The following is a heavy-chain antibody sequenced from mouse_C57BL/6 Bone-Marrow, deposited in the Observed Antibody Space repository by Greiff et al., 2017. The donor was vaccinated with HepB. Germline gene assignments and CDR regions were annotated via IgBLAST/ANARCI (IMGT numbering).Heavy chain of an antibody. CDR3: ARGERGTGWYFDV. D-gene: IGHD2-14*01. CDR2: INPNNGGT. Sequence: EVQLQQSGPELVKPGASVKISCKASGYTFTDYYMNWVKQSHGKSLEWIGDINPNNGGTSYNQKFKGKATLTVDKSSSTAYMELRSLTSEDSAVYYCARGERGTGWYFDVWGTGTTVTVSS. V-gene: IGHV1-26*01. J-gene: IGHJ1*03. CDR1: GYTFTDYY.